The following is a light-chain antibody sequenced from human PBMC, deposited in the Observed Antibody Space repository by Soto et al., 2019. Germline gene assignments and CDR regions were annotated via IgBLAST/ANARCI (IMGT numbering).Light chain of an antibody. CDR2: DAS. Sequence: EIVLTQYTTTLSLSPGERAALSCRASQSVSSCLAWYQQKPGQSPRLLIYDASNRATGIPARFSGSGSGTDFTLTISSLEPEDFAVYYCQQRGNLPLLTFAGGSKV. V-gene: IGKV3-11*01. CDR1: QSVSSC. J-gene: IGKJ4*01. CDR3: QQRGNLPLLT.